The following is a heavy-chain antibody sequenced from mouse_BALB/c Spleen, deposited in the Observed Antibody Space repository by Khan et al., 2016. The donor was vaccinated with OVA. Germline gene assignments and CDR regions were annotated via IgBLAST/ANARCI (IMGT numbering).Heavy chain of an antibody. J-gene: IGHJ2*01. Sequence: EVELVESGGDLVQPGGSLKLSCAASGFTFSSYGMSWVRQTPDKRLELVATINSNGGSTYYPDSVKGRFTISRDNAKNTLYLQMSSLKSEDTAMYYCARMARTINWGQGTTLTVSS. V-gene: IGHV5-6-3*01. CDR2: INSNGGST. CDR1: GFTFSSYG. CDR3: ARMARTIN.